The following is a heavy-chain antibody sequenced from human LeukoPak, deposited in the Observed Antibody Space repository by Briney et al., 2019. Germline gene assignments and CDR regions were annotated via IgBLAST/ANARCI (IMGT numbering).Heavy chain of an antibody. CDR2: ISSSSSYI. J-gene: IGHJ4*02. D-gene: IGHD6-13*01. V-gene: IGHV3-21*01. CDR1: GFTFSSYS. Sequence: GGSLRLSCAASGFTFSSYSMNWVRQAPGKGLEWVSSISSSSSYIYYADSVKGRFTISRDNAKNSLYLQMNSLRAEDTAVYYCARVGWQQLEPLDYWGQGTLVTVSS. CDR3: ARVGWQQLEPLDY.